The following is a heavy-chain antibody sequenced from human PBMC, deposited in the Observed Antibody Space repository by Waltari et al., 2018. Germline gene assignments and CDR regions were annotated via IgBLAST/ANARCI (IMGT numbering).Heavy chain of an antibody. CDR3: ARDPGPIVGAPDL. J-gene: IGHJ5*02. D-gene: IGHD1-26*01. Sequence: QEQLVQSGSEVKKPGASVRVSCQASGYTFTDYLLHWFRQTPGQGFEWMGWFNPKNGDSNSAEKCLGRVTMTRDTSINTVYLDLSGLRSDDTAVFFCARDPGPIVGAPDLWGQGTLVTVSS. CDR1: GYTFTDYL. V-gene: IGHV1-2*02. CDR2: FNPKNGDS.